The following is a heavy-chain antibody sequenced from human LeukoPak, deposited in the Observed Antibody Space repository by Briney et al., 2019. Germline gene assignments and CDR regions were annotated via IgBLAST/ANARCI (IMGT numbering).Heavy chain of an antibody. D-gene: IGHD6-13*01. CDR1: GFTVSSNY. J-gene: IGHJ4*02. V-gene: IGHV3-53*01. CDR3: ARERYSSSWYSDESYFDY. CDR2: IYSGGST. Sequence: PGGSLRLSCAASGFTVSSNYMSWVRQAPGKGLEWVSVIYSGGSTYYADSVKGRFTISRDNSKSTLYLQMNSLRAEDTAVYYCARERYSSSWYSDESYFDYWGQGTLVTVSS.